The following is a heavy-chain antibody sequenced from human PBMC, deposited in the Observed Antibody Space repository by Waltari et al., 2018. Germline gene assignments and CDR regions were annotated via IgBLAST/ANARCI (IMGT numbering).Heavy chain of an antibody. CDR3: ARVGWELRYFDY. D-gene: IGHD1-26*01. Sequence: QVQLVQSGAEVKKPGSSVKVSCKASGGTFSSYAISWVRQAPGQGHEWMGVIIPIFGTANYAQKFQGRVTITADESTSTAYMELSSLRSEDTAVYYCARVGWELRYFDYWGQGTLVTVSS. CDR2: IIPIFGTA. V-gene: IGHV1-69*12. J-gene: IGHJ4*02. CDR1: GGTFSSYA.